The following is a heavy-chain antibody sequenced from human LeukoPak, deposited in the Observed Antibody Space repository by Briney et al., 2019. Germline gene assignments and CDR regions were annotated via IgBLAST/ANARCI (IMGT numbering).Heavy chain of an antibody. J-gene: IGHJ4*02. CDR3: TRLVGAND. CDR1: GFTFSDHA. V-gene: IGHV3-72*01. CDR2: IRNKANSYTT. Sequence: PGGSLRLSCAASGFTFSDHAMDWVRQAPGKGLEWVGRIRNKANSYTTGYAASVQGRFTVSRDDSMNSLYLQMNSMNTEDTAVYYCTRLVGANDWGQGTLVTVSS. D-gene: IGHD1-26*01.